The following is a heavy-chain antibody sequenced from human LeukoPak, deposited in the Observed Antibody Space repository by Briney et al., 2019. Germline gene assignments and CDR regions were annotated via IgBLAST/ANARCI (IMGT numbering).Heavy chain of an antibody. CDR2: IHETGRT. V-gene: IGHV4-59*08. J-gene: IGHJ3*02. CDR3: ARLLRWSEDGFDI. D-gene: IGHD2-15*01. Sequence: SETLSLTCTVSGGSISNYFLIWIRQSPGKGLEGIGYIHETGRTKYNPSLESRVTISIDTSNQFSLTLRSVTAADTAVYYCARLLRWSEDGFDIWGQGTMVAISS. CDR1: GGSISNYF.